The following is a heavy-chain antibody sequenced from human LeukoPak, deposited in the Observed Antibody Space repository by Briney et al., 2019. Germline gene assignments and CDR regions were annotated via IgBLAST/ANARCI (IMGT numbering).Heavy chain of an antibody. V-gene: IGHV3-53*05. CDR2: IYSGGST. Sequence: GGSLRLSCAASGFTVSSNYMSWVRQAPGKGLEWVSVIYSGGSTYYADSVKGRFTISRDNSKNTLYLQMNSLRAEDTAVYYCAKIVVPAAIGTHDAFDIWGQGTMVTVSS. D-gene: IGHD2-2*01. CDR3: AKIVVPAAIGTHDAFDI. CDR1: GFTVSSNY. J-gene: IGHJ3*02.